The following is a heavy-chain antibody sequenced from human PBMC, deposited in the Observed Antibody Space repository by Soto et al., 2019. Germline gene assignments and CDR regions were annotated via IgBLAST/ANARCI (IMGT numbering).Heavy chain of an antibody. J-gene: IGHJ4*02. Sequence: QVQLVEYGGGVVQPGRSLRLSCAASGFTFSNYGMHWVRQAPGKGLEWVAVISYHGSDKYYADSVKGRFTISRDNSKNTLYLQMDSLSAEDTAVYYCAKDHLTTTVTTVGYWGQGTLVTVSS. CDR1: GFTFSNYG. D-gene: IGHD4-17*01. CDR3: AKDHLTTTVTTVGY. V-gene: IGHV3-30*18. CDR2: ISYHGSDK.